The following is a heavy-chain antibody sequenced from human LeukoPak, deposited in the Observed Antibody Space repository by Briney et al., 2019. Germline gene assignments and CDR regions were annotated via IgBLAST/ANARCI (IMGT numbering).Heavy chain of an antibody. J-gene: IGHJ4*02. CDR2: VTNSGGST. CDR3: ARAFRDDYGDVKFDY. Sequence: GGSLRLSCTVSGFTFSTYDMSWVRLTPGKGLEWVSTVTNSGGSTYYADSVEGRITISRDNAKNSLYLQMNSLRAEDTAVFYCARAFRDDYGDVKFDYWGQGTLVTVSS. CDR1: GFTFSTYD. D-gene: IGHD4-17*01. V-gene: IGHV3-23*01.